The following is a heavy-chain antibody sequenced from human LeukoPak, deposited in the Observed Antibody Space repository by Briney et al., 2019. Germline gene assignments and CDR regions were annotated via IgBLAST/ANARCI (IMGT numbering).Heavy chain of an antibody. CDR1: GFTFDVSA. Sequence: GSLRLSSAASGFTFDVSAKNWVRPAPGKGLEWVSASVNAGDTYYADSVKGRFTISRHNSKKMLFLQMTSLRAEDTAVYYCAKKTPGNYPYDYWGQGTLVTVSP. D-gene: IGHD3-22*01. J-gene: IGHJ4*02. CDR2: SVNAGDT. CDR3: AKKTPGNYPYDY. V-gene: IGHV3-23*01.